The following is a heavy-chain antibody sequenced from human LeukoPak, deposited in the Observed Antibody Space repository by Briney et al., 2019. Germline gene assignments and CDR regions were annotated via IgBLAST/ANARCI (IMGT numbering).Heavy chain of an antibody. V-gene: IGHV1-2*02. CDR1: GDTFTGSF. CDR2: INSNTGGT. Sequence: GASVKVSCKASGDTFTGSFMHWVRQAPGQGLEWMGWINSNTGGTKFAQKFQGRVTMTRDTSISTAYMELSSLRSDDTAVHYCARADPVGYWGQGTQVTVSS. J-gene: IGHJ4*02. CDR3: ARADPVGY.